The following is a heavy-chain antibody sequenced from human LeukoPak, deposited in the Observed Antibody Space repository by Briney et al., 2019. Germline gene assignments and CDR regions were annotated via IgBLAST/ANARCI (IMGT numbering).Heavy chain of an antibody. CDR3: ARDSSRRYGDYLASDAFDI. Sequence: SVKVSCKASGGTFSSYAISWVRQAPGQGLEWMGRIIPMFGTANYAQKFQGRVTITTDESTSTAYMELSSLRSEDTAVYYCARDSSRRYGDYLASDAFDIWGQGTMVTVSS. D-gene: IGHD4-17*01. V-gene: IGHV1-69*05. CDR2: IIPMFGTA. CDR1: GGTFSSYA. J-gene: IGHJ3*02.